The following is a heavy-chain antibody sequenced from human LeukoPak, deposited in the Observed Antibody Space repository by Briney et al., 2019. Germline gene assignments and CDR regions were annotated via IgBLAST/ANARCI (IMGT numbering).Heavy chain of an antibody. CDR2: IKQDGSEK. CDR3: ARERGSGYYRDAFDI. CDR1: GFTFSSYW. J-gene: IGHJ3*02. Sequence: GGSLRLSCAASGFTFSSYWMSWVRQAPGKGLEWVAHIKQDGSEKYYVDSVKGRFTISRDNAKNSLYLQMNSLRVEDTAVYYCARERGSGYYRDAFDIWGQGTMVTVSS. V-gene: IGHV3-7*01. D-gene: IGHD3-22*01.